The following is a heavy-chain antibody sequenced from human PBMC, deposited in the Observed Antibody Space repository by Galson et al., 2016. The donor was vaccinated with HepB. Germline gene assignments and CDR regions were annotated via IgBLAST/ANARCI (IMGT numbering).Heavy chain of an antibody. CDR3: ARDSETAAGYYNGVDV. Sequence: SETLSLTCTVSGSSIRTGYYWGWIRQSAGQGLEWIGSIYHSGTTYYKVSFKSRVTISVDTSKNQFSLKLRSVTAADTAVYYCARDSETAAGYYNGVDVWGPGTTVTVSS. CDR2: IYHSGTT. J-gene: IGHJ6*02. D-gene: IGHD6-13*01. V-gene: IGHV4-38-2*02. CDR1: GSSIRTGYY.